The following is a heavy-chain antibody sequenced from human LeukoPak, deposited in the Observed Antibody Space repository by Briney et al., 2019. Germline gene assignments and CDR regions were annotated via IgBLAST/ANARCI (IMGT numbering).Heavy chain of an antibody. D-gene: IGHD6-13*01. CDR2: ITGSGGNT. V-gene: IGHV3-23*01. CDR3: AKAASSSWPSYYYGMDV. Sequence: GGSLRLSCAASGFNFRDHWMDWVRQAPGMGLEWVSVITGSGGNTYYADSVKGRFTISKDNSKNTVYLQMSSLRVDDTAVSYCAKAASSSWPSYYYGMDVWGQGTTVTVSS. J-gene: IGHJ6*02. CDR1: GFNFRDHW.